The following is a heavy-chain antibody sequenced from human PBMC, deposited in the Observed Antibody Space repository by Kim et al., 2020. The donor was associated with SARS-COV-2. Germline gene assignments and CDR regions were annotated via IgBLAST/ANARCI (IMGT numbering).Heavy chain of an antibody. CDR1: GYSFTSYW. Sequence: GESLKISCKGSGYSFTSYWIGWVRQMPGKGLEWMGIIYPGDSDTRYSPSFQGQVTISADKSISTAYLQWSSLKASDTAMYYCASYIGVDSSGYYNSRRYYYYGMDVWGQGTTVTVSS. D-gene: IGHD3-22*01. V-gene: IGHV5-51*01. J-gene: IGHJ6*02. CDR3: ASYIGVDSSGYYNSRRYYYYGMDV. CDR2: IYPGDSDT.